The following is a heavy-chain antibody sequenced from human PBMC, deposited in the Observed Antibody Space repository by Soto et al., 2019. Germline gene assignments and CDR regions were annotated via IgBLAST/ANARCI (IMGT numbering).Heavy chain of an antibody. J-gene: IGHJ6*02. CDR2: ISSNGGST. D-gene: IGHD1-20*01. V-gene: IGHV3-64*04. CDR3: AKDIRSLGNYYYYGMDV. CDR1: GFTFSSYA. Sequence: GGSLRLSCSASGFTFSSYAMHWVRQAPGKGLEYVSVISSNGGSTYYADSVNGRFTISRDNSKNTLYLQMNSLRAEDTAVYYCAKDIRSLGNYYYYGMDVWGQGTTVTVSS.